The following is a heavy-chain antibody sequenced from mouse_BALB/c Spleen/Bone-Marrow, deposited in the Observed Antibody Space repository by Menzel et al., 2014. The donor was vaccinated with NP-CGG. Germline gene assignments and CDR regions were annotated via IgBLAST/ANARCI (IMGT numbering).Heavy chain of an antibody. CDR3: ARGDGYYVYAMDY. CDR1: GYTFTEYT. J-gene: IGHJ4*01. D-gene: IGHD2-3*01. Sequence: EVQLQQSGPELVKPEASVKISCKTSGYTFTEYTMHWVKQSHGKSLEWIGSINPNNGGTNYNQKFKGKATLTVDKSSSTAYMEFRGLTSEDSAVYYCARGDGYYVYAMDYWGQGTSVTVSS. CDR2: INPNNGGT. V-gene: IGHV1-18*01.